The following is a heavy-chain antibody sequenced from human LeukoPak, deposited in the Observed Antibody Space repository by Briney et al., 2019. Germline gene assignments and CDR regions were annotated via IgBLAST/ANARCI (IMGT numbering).Heavy chain of an antibody. J-gene: IGHJ4*02. CDR1: GYTFTSYY. CDR2: INPSGGST. V-gene: IGHV1-46*01. D-gene: IGHD4-17*01. Sequence: ASVKVSCKASGYTFTSYYMHWVRQAPGQGLEWMGIINPSGGSTSYAQKFQGRVTMTRDTSTSTVYMELSSLRSEDTAVYYCARVATRGSDYGDRAPYFDYWGQGTLVTVSS. CDR3: ARVATRGSDYGDRAPYFDY.